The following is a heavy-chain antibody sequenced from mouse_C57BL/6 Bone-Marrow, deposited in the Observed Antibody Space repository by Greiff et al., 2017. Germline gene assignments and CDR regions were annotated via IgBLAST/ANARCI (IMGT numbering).Heavy chain of an antibody. CDR2: IRLKSDNYAT. J-gene: IGHJ4*01. V-gene: IGHV6-3*01. D-gene: IGHD6-5*01. Sequence: EVQLVESGGGLVQPGGSMKLSCVASGFTFSNYGMNWVRQSPEKGLEWVAQIRLKSDNYATEYAESVKGRLTISRDDSKSSVYLQMNNLSAEDTGVYCCQASYPGFCYAMDYWGQGTSVTVSS. CDR1: GFTFSNYG. CDR3: QASYPGFCYAMDY.